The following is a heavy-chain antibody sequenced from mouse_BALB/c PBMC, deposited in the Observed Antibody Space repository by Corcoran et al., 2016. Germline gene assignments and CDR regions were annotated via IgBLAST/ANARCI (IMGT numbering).Heavy chain of an antibody. CDR3: ARGSTVIHYGDY. CDR1: GFSLSTSGLG. J-gene: IGHJ2*01. V-gene: IGHV8-8*01. D-gene: IGHD2-4*01. Sequence: QVTLKESGPGILKPSQPPSLTCSFSGFSLSTSGLGVSWVRHPSGKVLEWLEHFWWDDDKYYKPSLKSQITISKDTSRNQVCLKITRVDTADTASYYGARGSTVIHYGDYWGHGTTLTFSS. CDR2: FWWDDDK.